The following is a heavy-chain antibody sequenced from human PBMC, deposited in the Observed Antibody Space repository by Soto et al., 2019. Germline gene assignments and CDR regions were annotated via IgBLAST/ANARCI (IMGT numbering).Heavy chain of an antibody. CDR2: IYYSGST. V-gene: IGHV4-39*01. D-gene: IGHD3-10*01. CDR1: GGSISSSSYY. CDR3: ASPASGFGEYNPGVWDI. Sequence: QLQLQESGPGLVKPSETLSLTCTVSGGSISSSSYYWGWIRQPPGKGLEWIGSIYYSGSTYYNPSLKSRVTISVDTSKNQFSLKLSSVTAADTAVYYWASPASGFGEYNPGVWDIWGQGTMVTVSS. J-gene: IGHJ3*02.